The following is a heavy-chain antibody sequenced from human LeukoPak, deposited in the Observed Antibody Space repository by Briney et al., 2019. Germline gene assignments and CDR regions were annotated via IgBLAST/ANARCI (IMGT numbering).Heavy chain of an antibody. CDR3: ARGGGIAARYFDY. J-gene: IGHJ4*02. Sequence: SETLSLTCTVSVGSISSSSYYWGWIRQPPGKGLEWIGSIYYSGSTYYNPSLKSRVTISVDTSKNQFSLKLSSVTAADTAVYYCARGGGIAARYFDYWGQGTLVTVSS. D-gene: IGHD6-6*01. CDR2: IYYSGST. CDR1: VGSISSSSYY. V-gene: IGHV4-39*07.